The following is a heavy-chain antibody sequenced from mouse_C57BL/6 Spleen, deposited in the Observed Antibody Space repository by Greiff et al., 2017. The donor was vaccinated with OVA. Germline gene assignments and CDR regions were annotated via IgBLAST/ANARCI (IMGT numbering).Heavy chain of an antibody. CDR3: ARAYGSSCEGLEV. J-gene: IGHJ1*03. D-gene: IGHD1-1*01. V-gene: IGHV1-52*01. Sequence: QVQLQQPGAELVRPGSSVKLSCKASGYTFTSYWMHWVKQRPIQGLEWIGNIDPSDSETHYNQKFKDQATLTVAKSSSTASMQLSSLTSEDSAVDDCARAYGSSCEGLEVWGTGTTVTVSS. CDR2: IDPSDSET. CDR1: GYTFTSYW.